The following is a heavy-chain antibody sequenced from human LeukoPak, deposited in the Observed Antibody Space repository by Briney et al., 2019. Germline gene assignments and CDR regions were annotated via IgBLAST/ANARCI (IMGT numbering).Heavy chain of an antibody. CDR3: ARDNLAYWDY. D-gene: IGHD3-16*01. CDR2: INHSGST. V-gene: IGHV4-34*01. J-gene: IGHJ4*02. Sequence: SETLSLTCAVYGGSFSGYYWSWIRQPPGKGLEWIGEINHSGSTYYNPSLKSRVTISVDTSKNQFSLKLSSVTAADTAVYYCARDNLAYWDYWGQGTLVTVSS. CDR1: GGSFSGYY.